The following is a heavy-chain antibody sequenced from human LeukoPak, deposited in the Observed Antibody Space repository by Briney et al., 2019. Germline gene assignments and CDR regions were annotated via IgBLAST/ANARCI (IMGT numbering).Heavy chain of an antibody. V-gene: IGHV3-23*01. CDR1: GFTFSSYA. D-gene: IGHD3-22*01. CDR2: ISGSGGST. CDR3: VYDSSGYPTPVFDY. Sequence: GGQVSRSCAASGFTFSSYAMSWVRQAPGKGLEWVSAISGSGGSTYYADSVKGRFTISRDNSKNTLYLQMNSLRAEDTAVYYCVYDSSGYPTPVFDYWGQGTLCSASS. J-gene: IGHJ4*02.